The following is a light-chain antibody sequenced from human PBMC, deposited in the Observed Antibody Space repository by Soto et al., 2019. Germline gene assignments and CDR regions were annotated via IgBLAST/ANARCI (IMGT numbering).Light chain of an antibody. Sequence: QSVLTQPPSVSGAPGQRVTISCTGSSSNIGAGYDVHWYQQLPGTAPKLLIYGNSNRPSGVPDRFSGSKSGTSASLAISALQSEDKADYYCATWDDSLNGAYVFGTGTKLTVL. J-gene: IGLJ1*01. CDR2: GNS. CDR1: SSNIGAGYD. V-gene: IGLV1-40*01. CDR3: ATWDDSLNGAYV.